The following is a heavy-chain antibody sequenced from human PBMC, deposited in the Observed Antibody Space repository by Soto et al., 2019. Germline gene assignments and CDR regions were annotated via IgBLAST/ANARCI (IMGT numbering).Heavy chain of an antibody. CDR1: GGSISSSSYY. J-gene: IGHJ6*03. V-gene: IGHV4-39*01. Sequence: SETLSLTCTVSGGSISSSSYYWGWIRQPPGKGLEWIGSIYYSGSTYYNPSLKNRVTISVKTSKNQFSLKLSSVTAADTVVYYCARQGRGSSWYSVNYYYYMDVWGKGATVTVSS. CDR2: IYYSGST. D-gene: IGHD6-13*01. CDR3: ARQGRGSSWYSVNYYYYMDV.